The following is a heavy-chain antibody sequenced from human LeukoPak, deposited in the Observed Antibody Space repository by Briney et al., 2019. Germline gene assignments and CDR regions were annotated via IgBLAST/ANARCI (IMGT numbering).Heavy chain of an antibody. CDR2: ISSSSSYI. CDR1: GFTFGSYS. Sequence: GGSLRLSCAASGFTFGSYSMNWVRQAPGKGLEWVSSISSSSSYIYYADSVKGRFTISRDNAKNSLYLQMNSLRAEDTAVYYCARGLVAGTFDYWGQGTLVTVSS. D-gene: IGHD6-19*01. CDR3: ARGLVAGTFDY. J-gene: IGHJ4*02. V-gene: IGHV3-21*01.